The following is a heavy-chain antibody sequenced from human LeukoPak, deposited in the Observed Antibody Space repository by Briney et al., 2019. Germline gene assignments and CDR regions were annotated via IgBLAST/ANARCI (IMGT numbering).Heavy chain of an antibody. Sequence: GGSLRLSCAASGFTFSSYAMHWVRQAPGKGLEYVSAISSNGGSTYYANSVKGRFTISGDNSKNTLYLQMGSLRAEDMAVYYCARQGIAAAGKPLDYWGQGTLVTVSS. CDR3: ARQGIAAAGKPLDY. V-gene: IGHV3-64*01. CDR1: GFTFSSYA. D-gene: IGHD6-13*01. CDR2: ISSNGGST. J-gene: IGHJ4*02.